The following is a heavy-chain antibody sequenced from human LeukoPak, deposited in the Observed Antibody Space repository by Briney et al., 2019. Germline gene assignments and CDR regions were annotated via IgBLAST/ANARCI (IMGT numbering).Heavy chain of an antibody. CDR2: IIPIFGTA. Sequence: ASVKVSCKASGGTFSSYAISWVRQAPGQGLEWMGGIIPIFGTANYAQKFQGRVTITADESTSTAYMELSSLRSEDTAVYYCARREKLSSSWYRGAFDIWGQGTMVTVSS. V-gene: IGHV1-69*13. CDR1: GGTFSSYA. J-gene: IGHJ3*02. CDR3: ARREKLSSSWYRGAFDI. D-gene: IGHD6-13*01.